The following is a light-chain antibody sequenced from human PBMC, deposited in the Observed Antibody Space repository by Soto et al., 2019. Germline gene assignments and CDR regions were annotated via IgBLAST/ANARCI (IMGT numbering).Light chain of an antibody. Sequence: DIQVTQXPXXLSASVGDRVIITCRASQSISSSLNWYQQKPGKAPKVLIHAASSLQSGVPSRFSGSGSGTDFTLTISSLQREDFATYYCQQSRSTPYTFGQGTKLEIK. CDR2: AAS. J-gene: IGKJ2*01. CDR3: QQSRSTPYT. V-gene: IGKV1-39*01. CDR1: QSISSS.